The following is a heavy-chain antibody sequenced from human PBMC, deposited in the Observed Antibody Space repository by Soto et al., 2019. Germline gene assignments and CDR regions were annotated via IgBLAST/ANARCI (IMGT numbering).Heavy chain of an antibody. CDR2: IYYSGST. CDR1: GGSISSYY. D-gene: IGHD6-13*01. Sequence: SETLSLTCTVSGGSISSYYWSWIRQPPGKGLEWIGYIYYSGSTNYSPSLKSRVTISVDTSKNQFSLKLSSVTAADTAVYYCASTGSSWYAENKFDYWGQGTLVTVSS. J-gene: IGHJ4*02. V-gene: IGHV4-59*01. CDR3: ASTGSSWYAENKFDY.